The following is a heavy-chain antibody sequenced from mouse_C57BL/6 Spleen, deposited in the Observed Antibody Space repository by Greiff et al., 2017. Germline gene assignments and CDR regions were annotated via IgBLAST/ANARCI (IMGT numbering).Heavy chain of an antibody. CDR1: GYSITSGYY. CDR3: AREGKTGTSWYFDV. D-gene: IGHD4-1*01. V-gene: IGHV3-6*01. Sequence: EVKLVESGPGLVKPSQSLSLTCSVTGYSITSGYYWNWIRQFPGNKLEWMGYISYDGSNNYNPSLKNRISITRDTSKNQFFLKLNSVTTEDTATYYCAREGKTGTSWYFDVWGTGTTVTVSS. CDR2: ISYDGSN. J-gene: IGHJ1*03.